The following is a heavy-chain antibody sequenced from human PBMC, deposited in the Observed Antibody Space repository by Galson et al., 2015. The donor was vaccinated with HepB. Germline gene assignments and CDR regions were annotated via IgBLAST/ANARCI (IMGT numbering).Heavy chain of an antibody. V-gene: IGHV6-1*01. Sequence: CAISGDSVSSNSAAWNWIRQSPSRGLEWLGRTYYRSKWYNDYAVSVKSRITINPDTSKNQFSLQLNSVTPEDTAVYYCAREKQYYYDSSGYWSVWGKGTTVTVSS. CDR1: GDSVSSNSAA. D-gene: IGHD3-22*01. CDR2: TYYRSKWYN. CDR3: AREKQYYYDSSGYWSV. J-gene: IGHJ6*04.